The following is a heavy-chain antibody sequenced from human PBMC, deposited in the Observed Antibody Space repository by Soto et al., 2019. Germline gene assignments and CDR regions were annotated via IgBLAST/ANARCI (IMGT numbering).Heavy chain of an antibody. J-gene: IGHJ4*02. Sequence: QVQLQQWGAGLLKPSETLSLTCAVYGGSFSGYYWSWIRQPPGKGLEWIGEINHSGSTNYNPSLKSRVTISVDTSKNQFSLRLSSVTAADTAVYYCARGTPSIMITFGGVIVMTHFDYWGQGTLVTVSS. CDR2: INHSGST. V-gene: IGHV4-34*01. CDR1: GGSFSGYY. D-gene: IGHD3-16*02. CDR3: ARGTPSIMITFGGVIVMTHFDY.